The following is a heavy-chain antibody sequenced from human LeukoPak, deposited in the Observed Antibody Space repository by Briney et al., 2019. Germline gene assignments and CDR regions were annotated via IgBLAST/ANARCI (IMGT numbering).Heavy chain of an antibody. D-gene: IGHD2-2*01. Sequence: PSETLSLTCTVSGGSLSSGDYYWSWIRQPPGKGLEGIGYIYYSRSAYYNPSLKSPATISVDTARNQFSLKLSSLTAADPAVYYCAREVVPAAILSWGQGNLVTVSS. J-gene: IGHJ4*02. CDR1: GGSLSSGDYY. CDR2: IYYSRSA. CDR3: AREVVPAAILS. V-gene: IGHV4-30-4*01.